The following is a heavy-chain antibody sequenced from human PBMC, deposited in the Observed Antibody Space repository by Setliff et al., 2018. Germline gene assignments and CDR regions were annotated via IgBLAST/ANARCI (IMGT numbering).Heavy chain of an antibody. V-gene: IGHV1-18*01. CDR3: ARDTPNYYDSSGYYLGGIVIYYYYYYMDV. J-gene: IGHJ6*03. CDR2: ISAYNGNT. Sequence: ASVKVSCKASGYTFTSYGISWVRQAPGQGLEWMGWISAYNGNTNYAQKPQGRVTMTTDTSTSTAYMELRSLRSDDTAVYYCARDTPNYYDSSGYYLGGIVIYYYYYYMDVWGKGTTVTVSS. D-gene: IGHD3-22*01. CDR1: GYTFTSYG.